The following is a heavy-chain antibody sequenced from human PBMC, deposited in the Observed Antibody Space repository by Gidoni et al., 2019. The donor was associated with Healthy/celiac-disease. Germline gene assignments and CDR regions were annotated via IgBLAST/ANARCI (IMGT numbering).Heavy chain of an antibody. D-gene: IGHD1-7*01. J-gene: IGHJ5*02. CDR2: ISGSGGST. CDR3: AKDTRYNWNYVGWFDP. CDR1: GFTFSSYA. Sequence: EVQLLESGGGLVQPGGSLRLSCAASGFTFSSYARSWVRQAPGKGLEWVSAISGSGGSTYYADSVKGRFTISRDNSKNTLYLQMNSLRAEDTAVYYCAKDTRYNWNYVGWFDPWGQGTLVTVSS. V-gene: IGHV3-23*01.